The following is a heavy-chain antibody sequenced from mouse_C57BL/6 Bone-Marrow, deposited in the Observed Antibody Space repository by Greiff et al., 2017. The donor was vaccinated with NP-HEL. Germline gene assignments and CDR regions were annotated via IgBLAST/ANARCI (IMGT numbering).Heavy chain of an antibody. CDR1: GYTFTSYG. CDR2: IYPRSGNT. J-gene: IGHJ4*01. V-gene: IGHV1-81*01. CDR3: ARLGTTVVADYAMDY. D-gene: IGHD1-1*01. Sequence: QVQLQQSGAELARPGASVKLSCKASGYTFTSYGISWVKQRTGQGLEWIGEIYPRSGNTYYNEKFKGKATLTADKSSSTAYMELRSLTSEDSAVYFCARLGTTVVADYAMDYWGQGTSVTVSS.